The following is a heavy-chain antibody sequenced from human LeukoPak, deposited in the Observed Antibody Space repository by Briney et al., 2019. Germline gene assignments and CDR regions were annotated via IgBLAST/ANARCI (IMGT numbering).Heavy chain of an antibody. CDR1: GFTFSSYE. D-gene: IGHD5-18*01. CDR3: ARDADTARVGGFDF. J-gene: IGHJ4*02. V-gene: IGHV3-48*03. CDR2: ISSSGSTI. Sequence: GGSLRLSCVASGFTFSSYEMNWVRQAPGKGLEWVSYISSSGSTICYADSVKGRFTISRDNAKNSLFLQMNSLRTEDTAVYYCARDADTARVGGFDFWGQGTLVTVSS.